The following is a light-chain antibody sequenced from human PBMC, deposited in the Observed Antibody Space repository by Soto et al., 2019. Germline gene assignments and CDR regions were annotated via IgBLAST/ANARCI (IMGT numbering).Light chain of an antibody. CDR1: QSISSW. J-gene: IGKJ2*01. CDR3: QPSNSYRYT. CDR2: KAS. V-gene: IGKV1-5*03. Sequence: DIPMTQSPSTLSASVGDRVTITCRASQSISSWLAWYQQKPGKAPKLLIYKASSLESGVPSRFSGSGSGTEFTITISSLQPDDFATYYCQPSNSYRYTFGQGTKLEIK.